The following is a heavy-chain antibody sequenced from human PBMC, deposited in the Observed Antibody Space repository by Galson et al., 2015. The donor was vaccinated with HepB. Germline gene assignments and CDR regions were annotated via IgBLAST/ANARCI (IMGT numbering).Heavy chain of an antibody. CDR2: IWYDGSDK. J-gene: IGHJ6*02. V-gene: IGHV3-33*01. Sequence: SLRLSCAASGFTFSTYGMDWVRQAPGKGLEWVAMIWYDGSDKYHGDSVKGRFTISRDNSKNTLYLQMNSLRAEDTAVYYCARDFGYYGMGVWGQGTTVTVSS. CDR1: GFTFSTYG. CDR3: ARDFGYYGMGV. D-gene: IGHD3-16*01.